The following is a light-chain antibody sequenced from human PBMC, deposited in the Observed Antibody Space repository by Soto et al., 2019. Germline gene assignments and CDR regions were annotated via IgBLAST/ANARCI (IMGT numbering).Light chain of an antibody. CDR1: QDITNY. J-gene: IGKJ1*01. CDR3: QQYNSYPWT. V-gene: IGKV1-33*01. Sequence: DIRMSQSLSSLSATVGDTVTITCQASQDITNYLNWYQQKPGKAPKLLISDASTLETGVPSRFSGSGSGTDFAFTISSLQPDDFATYYCQQYNSYPWTFGQGTKV. CDR2: DAS.